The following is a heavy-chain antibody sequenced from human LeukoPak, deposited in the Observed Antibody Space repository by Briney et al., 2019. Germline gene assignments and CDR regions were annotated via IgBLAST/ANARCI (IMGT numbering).Heavy chain of an antibody. D-gene: IGHD3-10*01. CDR2: IYYSGNT. V-gene: IGHV4-61*08. CDR1: GGSISSGGYY. CDR3: AREGLATMIRGVIPY. J-gene: IGHJ4*02. Sequence: SQTLSLTCTVSGGSISSGGYYWSWIRQHPGTGLEWIGYIYYSGNTNYNPSLKSRVTISVDTSKNQFSLKLSSVTAADTAVYYCAREGLATMIRGVIPYWGQGTLVTVSS.